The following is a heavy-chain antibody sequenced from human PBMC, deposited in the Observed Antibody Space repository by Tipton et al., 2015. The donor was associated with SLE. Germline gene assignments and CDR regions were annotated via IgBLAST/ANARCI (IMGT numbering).Heavy chain of an antibody. CDR1: GGSFSGYY. Sequence: TLSLTCAVYGGSFSGYYWSWIRQPPGKGLEWIGEINHSGSTNYNPSLKSRVTISEDTSKKQFSLKLSSVTAADTAVYYCARVVGGYDSYYYYMDVWGKGTTVTVSS. V-gene: IGHV4-34*01. CDR2: INHSGST. CDR3: ARVVGGYDSYYYYMDV. J-gene: IGHJ6*03. D-gene: IGHD5-12*01.